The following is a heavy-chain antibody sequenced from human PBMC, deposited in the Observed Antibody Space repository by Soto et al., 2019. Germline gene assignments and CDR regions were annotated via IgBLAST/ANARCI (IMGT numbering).Heavy chain of an antibody. CDR1: GGTFSSYT. Sequence: QVQLVQSGAEVKKPGSSVKVSCKASGGTFSSYTISWVRQAPGQGLEWMGRIIPILGIANYAQKFQGRVTITADKSTSTAYMELSSLRSEDTAVYYCARDHHDYGDHPNWFDPWGQGTLVTVSS. CDR3: ARDHHDYGDHPNWFDP. J-gene: IGHJ5*02. V-gene: IGHV1-69*08. CDR2: IIPILGIA. D-gene: IGHD4-17*01.